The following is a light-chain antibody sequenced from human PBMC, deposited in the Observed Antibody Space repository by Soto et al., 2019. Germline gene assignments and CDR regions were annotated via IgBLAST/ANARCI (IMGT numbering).Light chain of an antibody. CDR1: SSDVGSYNR. V-gene: IGLV2-18*02. J-gene: IGLJ1*01. CDR3: SSYTSSSTYV. CDR2: GVS. Sequence: QSALTQPPSVSGSPGQSVAISCTGTSSDVGSYNRVSWYQQAPGTAPKLVIYGVSNRPSGVPDRFSGSRSGNTASLTISGLQAEDEADYYCSSYTSSSTYVFGTGTKLTVL.